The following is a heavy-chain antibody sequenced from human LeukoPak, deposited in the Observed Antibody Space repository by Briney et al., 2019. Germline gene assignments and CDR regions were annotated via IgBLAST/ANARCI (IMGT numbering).Heavy chain of an antibody. CDR1: GFTFSSYA. J-gene: IGHJ4*02. D-gene: IGHD3-9*01. V-gene: IGHV3-23*01. CDR3: AKDLHYDILTGYFPY. Sequence: GGSLRLSCAASGFTFSSYAMSWVRQAPGKGLEWVSAISGSGGSTYYADSAKGRFTISRDNSKNTLYLQMNSLRAEDTAVYYCAKDLHYDILTGYFPYWGQGTLVTVSS. CDR2: ISGSGGST.